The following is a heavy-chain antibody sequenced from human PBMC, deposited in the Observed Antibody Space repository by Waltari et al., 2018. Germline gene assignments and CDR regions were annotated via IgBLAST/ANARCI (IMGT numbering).Heavy chain of an antibody. CDR1: GGSISSSSYY. CDR3: ARSGGSGYYYVVPFDY. CDR2: IYYSGST. Sequence: QLQLQESGPGLVKPSETLSLTCTVSGGSISSSSYYWGWIRQPPGKGLEWIGSIYYSGSTDYNPSLTSRVTRSVDTSKSQFSLKLSSVTAADTAVYYCARSGGSGYYYVVPFDYWGQGTLVTVSS. V-gene: IGHV4-39*01. D-gene: IGHD3-22*01. J-gene: IGHJ4*02.